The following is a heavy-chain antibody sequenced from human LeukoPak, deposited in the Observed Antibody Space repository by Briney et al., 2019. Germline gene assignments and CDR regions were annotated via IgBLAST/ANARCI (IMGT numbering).Heavy chain of an antibody. CDR2: IYTSGST. V-gene: IGHV4-4*07. J-gene: IGHJ5*02. Sequence: PSETLSLTCTVSGGSISSYYWSWIRQPAGKGLEWIGRIYTSGSTNYNPSLKSRVTMSVDTSKNQFSLKLSSVTAADTAVYYCARDLVDPRVRRVQLGGFDPWGQGTLVTVSS. CDR3: ARDLVDPRVRRVQLGGFDP. CDR1: GGSISSYY. D-gene: IGHD3-10*01.